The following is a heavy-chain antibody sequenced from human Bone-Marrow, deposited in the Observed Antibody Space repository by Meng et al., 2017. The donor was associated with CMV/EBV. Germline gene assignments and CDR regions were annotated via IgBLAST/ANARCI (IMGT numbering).Heavy chain of an antibody. CDR3: ARFYSGYLELVGYFDY. J-gene: IGHJ4*02. CDR2: IYDGGST. CDR1: GASINRYF. V-gene: IGHV4-59*01. Sequence: GSLRLSCTVSGASINRYFWSWIRQSPGKGLEWIACIYDGGSTSHNPSLKSRVTMSVDTSKKQISLRLRSVTAADTGVYYCARFYSGYLELVGYFDYWGQGTLVTVSS. D-gene: IGHD2-15*01.